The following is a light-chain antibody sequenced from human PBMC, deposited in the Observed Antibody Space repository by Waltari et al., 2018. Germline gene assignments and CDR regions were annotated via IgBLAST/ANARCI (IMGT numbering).Light chain of an antibody. J-gene: IGKJ4*01. CDR3: QQRSNWPLT. V-gene: IGKV3-11*01. Sequence: EIVLTQSPATLSLSPGERATLSCRASQSVSSYLAWYQQKPGQAPRLLIYDASNRATGIPARFGGSGSGTDFTVTISSLEPEDFAVYYCQQRSNWPLTFGGGTKVEIK. CDR2: DAS. CDR1: QSVSSY.